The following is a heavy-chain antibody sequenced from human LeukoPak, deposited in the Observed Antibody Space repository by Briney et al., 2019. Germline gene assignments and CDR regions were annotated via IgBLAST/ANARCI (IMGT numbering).Heavy chain of an antibody. D-gene: IGHD3-22*01. CDR3: ARTTYYYDSSGYYSKVFDY. Sequence: SGPALVKPTQTLTLTCTFSGFSLSTSGMCVSWIRQPPGKALEWLALFDWDDDKYYSTSLKTRLTISKDTSKNQVVLTMTNMDPVDTATYYCARTTYYYDSSGYYSKVFDYWGQGTLVTVSS. CDR1: GFSLSTSGMC. J-gene: IGHJ4*02. CDR2: FDWDDDK. V-gene: IGHV2-70*01.